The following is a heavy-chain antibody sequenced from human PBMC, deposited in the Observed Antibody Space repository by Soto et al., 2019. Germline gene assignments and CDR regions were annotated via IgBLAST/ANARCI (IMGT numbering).Heavy chain of an antibody. Sequence: QVQLQESGPGLVKPSQTLSLTCTVSGGSMSSGGYYWTWIRQHPGKGREWIGYIYHSGSTYYNPSLKSRVIMSVDTSKNQFSLKLSSVTAADTALYYCARGYGSGWDDHFDHWGQGTLVTVSS. D-gene: IGHD6-19*01. CDR1: GGSMSSGGYY. J-gene: IGHJ4*02. CDR2: IYHSGST. CDR3: ARGYGSGWDDHFDH. V-gene: IGHV4-31*03.